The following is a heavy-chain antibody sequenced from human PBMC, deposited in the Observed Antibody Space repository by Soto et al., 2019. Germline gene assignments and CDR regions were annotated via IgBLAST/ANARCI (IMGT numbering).Heavy chain of an antibody. CDR2: ISGSGGST. D-gene: IGHD3-3*01. CDR1: GFTFSSYA. J-gene: IGHJ4*02. Sequence: GGSLRLSCAASGFTFSSYAMSWVRQAPGNGLEWVLAISGSGGSTYYADSVKGRFTISRDNSKNTLYLQMNSLRAEDTAVYYCAKDSRGVYDFWSGYYWDYWGQGTLVTVSS. CDR3: AKDSRGVYDFWSGYYWDY. V-gene: IGHV3-23*01.